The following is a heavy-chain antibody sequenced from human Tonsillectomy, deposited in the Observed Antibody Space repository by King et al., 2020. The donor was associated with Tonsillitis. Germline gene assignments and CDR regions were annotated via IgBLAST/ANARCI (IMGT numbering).Heavy chain of an antibody. CDR2: INPNIGGT. Sequence: VQLVESGAEVKKPGASVKVSCKASGYTFTDYYMHWVRQAPGQGLEWMGWINPNIGGTNYAQKFQDRVTMTRDTSISTAFMELSRLRSDDTAVYYCASETGSGDLAFDIWGQGTMVTVSS. J-gene: IGHJ3*02. CDR1: GYTFTDYY. CDR3: ASETGSGDLAFDI. D-gene: IGHD3-10*01. V-gene: IGHV1-2*02.